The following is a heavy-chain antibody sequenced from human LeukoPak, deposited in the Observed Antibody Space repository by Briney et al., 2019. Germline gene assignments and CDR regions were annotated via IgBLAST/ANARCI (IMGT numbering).Heavy chain of an antibody. D-gene: IGHD6-19*01. Sequence: GGSLRLSCATTGFTLSKYGMHWVRQAPGKGLEWVAVISFDGVNKYYADSVKGRFTISRDNSENTLWLQLNSLRAEDTALYYCSKGLKISGWYYFEFWGQGTLVTVSS. CDR3: SKGLKISGWYYFEF. V-gene: IGHV3-30*18. CDR1: GFTLSKYG. CDR2: ISFDGVNK. J-gene: IGHJ4*02.